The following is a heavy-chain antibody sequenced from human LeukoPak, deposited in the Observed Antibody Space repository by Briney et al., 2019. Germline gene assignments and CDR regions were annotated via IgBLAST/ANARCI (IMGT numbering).Heavy chain of an antibody. J-gene: IGHJ5*01. CDR2: FNPNSGGA. V-gene: IGHV1-2*02. Sequence: GASVKVSCKTSGYLFTRYYMHWVRLAPGQGLEWIGWFNPNSGGAKFPQKFDGRVTLTGDTSSTTAYMELHRLTSDDTALYYCVRDFGDYGDSWGQGTLVTVSS. CDR3: VRDFGDYGDS. D-gene: IGHD4-17*01. CDR1: GYLFTRYY.